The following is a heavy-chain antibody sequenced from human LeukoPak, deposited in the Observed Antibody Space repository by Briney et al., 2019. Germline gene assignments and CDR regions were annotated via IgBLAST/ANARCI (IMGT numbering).Heavy chain of an antibody. D-gene: IGHD4-17*01. CDR3: AKDWGYGDYGSIDY. CDR1: EFSVGSNY. CDR2: IYSGGST. Sequence: PGGSLRLSCAASEFSVGSNYMTWVRQAPGKGLEWVSLIYSGGSTYYADSVKGRFTISRDNSKNTLYLQMNSLRAEDTAVYYCAKDWGYGDYGSIDYWGQGTLVTVSS. J-gene: IGHJ4*02. V-gene: IGHV3-66*01.